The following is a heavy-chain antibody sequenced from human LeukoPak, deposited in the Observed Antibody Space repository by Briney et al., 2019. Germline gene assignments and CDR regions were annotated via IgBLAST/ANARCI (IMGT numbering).Heavy chain of an antibody. CDR2: IYYSGST. V-gene: IGHV4-39*01. Sequence: SETLSLTCTVSGGSISSSSYYWGWIRQPPGKGLEWIGSIYYSGSTYYNPSLKSRVTISVDTSKNQFSLKLSSVTAADTAVYYCAGGGSMVRGVRDFDYWGQGTLVTVSS. D-gene: IGHD3-10*01. CDR1: GGSISSSSYY. CDR3: AGGGSMVRGVRDFDY. J-gene: IGHJ4*02.